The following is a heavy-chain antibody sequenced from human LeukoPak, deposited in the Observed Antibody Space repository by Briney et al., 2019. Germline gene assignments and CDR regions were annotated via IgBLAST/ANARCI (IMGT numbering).Heavy chain of an antibody. D-gene: IGHD1-26*01. CDR2: ISGSGGST. Sequence: GGSLRLSCAASGFTFSSYAMSWVPQAPGKGLEWVSAISGSGGSTYYADSVKGRFTISRDNSKNTLYLQMNSLRAEDTAVYYCAMRPVGAKSSLYFDYWGQGTLVTVSS. CDR1: GFTFSSYA. V-gene: IGHV3-23*01. CDR3: AMRPVGAKSSLYFDY. J-gene: IGHJ4*02.